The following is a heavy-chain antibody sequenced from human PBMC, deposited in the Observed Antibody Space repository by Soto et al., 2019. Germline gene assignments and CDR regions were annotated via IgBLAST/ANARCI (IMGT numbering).Heavy chain of an antibody. CDR2: IYSGGST. CDR3: ARGYYYDSSGYYGGNWFDP. Sequence: GSLRLSCAASGFTVSSNYMSWVRQAPGKGLEWVSVIYSGGSTYYADSVKGRFTISRDNSKNTLYLQMNSLRAEDTAVYYCARGYYYDSSGYYGGNWFDPWGQGTLVTVSS. V-gene: IGHV3-53*01. CDR1: GFTVSSNY. D-gene: IGHD3-22*01. J-gene: IGHJ5*02.